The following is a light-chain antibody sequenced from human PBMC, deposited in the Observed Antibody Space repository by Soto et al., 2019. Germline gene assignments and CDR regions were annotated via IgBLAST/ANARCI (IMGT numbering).Light chain of an antibody. CDR2: DVS. CDR3: SSYTTISTWV. J-gene: IGLJ1*01. Sequence: QSVLTQPASVSGSPGQSITISCTGASSDVGIYNYVSWYQQHPGKAPKLMISDVSNRPSGVSNRFSGSTSGNTASLTISGLQAEDEADYYCSSYTTISTWVFGTGTKVTVL. CDR1: SSDVGIYNY. V-gene: IGLV2-14*01.